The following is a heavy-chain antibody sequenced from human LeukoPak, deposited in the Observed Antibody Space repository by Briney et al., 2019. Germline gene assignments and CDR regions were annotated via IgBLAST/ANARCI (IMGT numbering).Heavy chain of an antibody. CDR3: ARPGEGDNWNPWVV. J-gene: IGHJ4*02. CDR2: ISNSRTTI. V-gene: IGHV3-48*01. Sequence: AGGSLRPSCAASGFTFSSYNMNWVRQAPGKGLEWISYISNSRTTIYYGDSVKGRFTISRDNAKSSLYLQMNSLRAEDTAVYYCARPGEGDNWNPWVVWGQGTLVTVSS. D-gene: IGHD1-20*01. CDR1: GFTFSSYN.